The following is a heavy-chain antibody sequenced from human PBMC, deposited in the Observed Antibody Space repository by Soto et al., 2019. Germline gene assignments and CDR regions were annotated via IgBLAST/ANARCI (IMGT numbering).Heavy chain of an antibody. CDR1: GYTFTSYA. V-gene: IGHV3-23*01. J-gene: IGHJ4*02. D-gene: IGHD6-19*01. Sequence: SCKASGYTFTSYAMHWVRQAPGQRLEWVASISDTGASTWYAESVRGRLSTPRDNSKNTLYLQMNSLRGEDTAVYYCAKGRGSGWAWYFDNWGQGTLVTVSS. CDR3: AKGRGSGWAWYFDN. CDR2: ISDTGAST.